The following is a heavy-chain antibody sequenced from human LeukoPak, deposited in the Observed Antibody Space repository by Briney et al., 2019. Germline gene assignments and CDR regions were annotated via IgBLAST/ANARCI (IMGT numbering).Heavy chain of an antibody. Sequence: SETLSLTCAVYGGSFSGYYWSWIRQPPGKGLEWIGEIYHSGSTNYNPSLKSRVTISVDKSKNQFSLKLSSVTAADTAVYYCARVMAYYGSADLDYWGQGTLVTVSS. CDR1: GGSFSGYY. J-gene: IGHJ4*02. V-gene: IGHV4-34*01. CDR2: IYHSGST. D-gene: IGHD3-10*01. CDR3: ARVMAYYGSADLDY.